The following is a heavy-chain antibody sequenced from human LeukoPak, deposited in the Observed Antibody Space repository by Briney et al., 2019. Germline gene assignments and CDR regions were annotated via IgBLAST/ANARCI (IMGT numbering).Heavy chain of an antibody. J-gene: IGHJ4*02. CDR3: ARDLGWEPT. CDR2: ISYDGSNK. Sequence: GGSLRLSCAASGFTFSSYGMHWVRQAPGKGLEWVAVISYDGSNKYYADSVKGRFTIPRDNSKNTLYLQMNSLRAEDTAVYYCARDLGWEPTWGQGTLVTVSS. V-gene: IGHV3-30*19. D-gene: IGHD1-26*01. CDR1: GFTFSSYG.